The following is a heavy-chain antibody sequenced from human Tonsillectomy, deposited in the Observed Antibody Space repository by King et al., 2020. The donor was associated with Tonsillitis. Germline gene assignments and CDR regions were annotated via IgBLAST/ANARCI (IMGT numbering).Heavy chain of an antibody. Sequence: QLQESGPGLVKPSETLSLTCTVSGGSISSYYWSWIRQPPGKGLEWIGYIYYSGSTNYNPSLKSRVTISVDTSKNQFSLKLSSVIAPDTTVYYCAGVLKWGFYYWGQGTLVTVSS. CDR3: AGVLKWGFYY. CDR1: GGSISSYY. J-gene: IGHJ4*02. V-gene: IGHV4-59*01. CDR2: IYYSGST. D-gene: IGHD7-27*01.